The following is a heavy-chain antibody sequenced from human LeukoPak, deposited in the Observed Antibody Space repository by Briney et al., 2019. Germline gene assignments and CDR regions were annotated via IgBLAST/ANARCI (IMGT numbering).Heavy chain of an antibody. CDR3: ARGRGSGWYLDAFDI. D-gene: IGHD6-19*01. CDR2: INHSGST. J-gene: IGHJ3*02. Sequence: SETLSLTCAVYGGSFSGYYWSWIRQPPGKGLEWIGEINHSGSTNYNPSLKSRVTISVDTSKNQFSLELSSVTAADTAVYYCARGRGSGWYLDAFDIWGQGTMVTVSS. CDR1: GGSFSGYY. V-gene: IGHV4-34*01.